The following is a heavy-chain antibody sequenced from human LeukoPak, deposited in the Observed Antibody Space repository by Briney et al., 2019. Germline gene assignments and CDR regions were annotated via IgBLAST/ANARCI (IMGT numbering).Heavy chain of an antibody. V-gene: IGHV1-18*01. Sequence: ASVKVSCKASGYTFTSYGITWVRQAPGQGLEWMGWISVYNGNTNYAQKLQGRVTMTTDTSTSTAYMELRSLRSDDTAVYYCLAYYYDSSGYRSFDYWGQGTLVTVSS. CDR2: ISVYNGNT. CDR3: LAYYYDSSGYRSFDY. J-gene: IGHJ4*02. D-gene: IGHD3-22*01. CDR1: GYTFTSYG.